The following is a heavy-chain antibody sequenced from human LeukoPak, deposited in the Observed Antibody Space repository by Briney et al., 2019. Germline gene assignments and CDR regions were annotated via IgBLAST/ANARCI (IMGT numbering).Heavy chain of an antibody. CDR1: GGSFSGYY. CDR2: INHSGST. V-gene: IGHV4-34*01. Sequence: SETLSLTCAVYGGSFSGYYWIWIRQPPGKGLEWIGEINHSGSTNYNPSLKSRVTISVDTSKNQFSLKLSSVTAADTAVYYCARVEDGYNMGYWGQGTTVTVSS. D-gene: IGHD5-24*01. CDR3: ARVEDGYNMGY. J-gene: IGHJ6*02.